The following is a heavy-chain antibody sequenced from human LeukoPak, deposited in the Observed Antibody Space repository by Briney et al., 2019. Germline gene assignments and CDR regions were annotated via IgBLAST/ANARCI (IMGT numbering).Heavy chain of an antibody. CDR1: GFTFSDYY. D-gene: IGHD3-10*01. Sequence: GSLRLSCAASGFTFSDYYMSWIRQAPGKGLEWVSYISSSSSYTNYADSVKGRFTISRDNAKNSPYLQMNSLRAEDTAVYYCARDGYGSAGYFDYWGQGTLVTVSS. CDR3: ARDGYGSAGYFDY. J-gene: IGHJ4*02. V-gene: IGHV3-11*06. CDR2: ISSSSSYT.